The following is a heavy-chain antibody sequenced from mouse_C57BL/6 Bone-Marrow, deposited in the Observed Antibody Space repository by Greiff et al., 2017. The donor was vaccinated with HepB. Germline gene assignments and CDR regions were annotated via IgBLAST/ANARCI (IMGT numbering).Heavy chain of an antibody. V-gene: IGHV1-26*01. CDR2: INPNNGGT. J-gene: IGHJ4*01. Sequence: EVQLQQSGPELVKPGASVKISCKASGYTFTDYYMNWVKQSHGKSLEWIGDINPNNGGTSYKQKFKGKATLTVDKSSSTAYMELRSLTSEDSAVYYCARHYYGSSSYYYAMDYWGQGTSVTVSS. D-gene: IGHD1-1*01. CDR1: GYTFTDYY. CDR3: ARHYYGSSSYYYAMDY.